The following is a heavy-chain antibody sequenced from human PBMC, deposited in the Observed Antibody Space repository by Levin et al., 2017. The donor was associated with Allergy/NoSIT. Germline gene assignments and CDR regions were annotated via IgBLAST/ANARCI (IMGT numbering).Heavy chain of an antibody. V-gene: IGHV4-61*01. D-gene: IGHD3/OR15-3a*01. CDR1: GGSVSSGSYY. CDR3: ARGVTRTGMFDP. Sequence: SQTLSLTCTVSGGSVSSGSYYWSWIRQPPGKGLEWIGYIYYSGSTNYNPSLKSRVTISVDTSKNQFSLKLSSVTAADTAVYYCARGVTRTGMFDPWGQGTLVTVSS. J-gene: IGHJ5*02. CDR2: IYYSGST.